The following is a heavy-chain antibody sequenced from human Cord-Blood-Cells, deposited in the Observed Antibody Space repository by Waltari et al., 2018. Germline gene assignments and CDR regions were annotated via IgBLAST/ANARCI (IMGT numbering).Heavy chain of an antibody. V-gene: IGHV1-8*01. Sequence: QVQLVQSGAEVKKPGASVKVSCKASGYTFTSYDINWVRPATGQGLEWMGWMNPNSGNTGYAQKFQGRVTMTRNTSISTAYMELSSLRSEDTAVYYCAIWYYDFWSGYFDIWGQGTMVTVSS. CDR1: GYTFTSYD. J-gene: IGHJ3*02. CDR2: MNPNSGNT. CDR3: AIWYYDFWSGYFDI. D-gene: IGHD3-3*01.